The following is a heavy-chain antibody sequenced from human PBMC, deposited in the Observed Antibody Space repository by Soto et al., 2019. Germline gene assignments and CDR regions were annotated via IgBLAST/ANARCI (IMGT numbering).Heavy chain of an antibody. CDR2: VSADGGT. J-gene: IGHJ6*02. CDR1: GGSFDDFY. D-gene: IGHD3-10*01. V-gene: IGHV4-34*02. CDR3: ARGQLVWYGDLTPYHRDMDV. Sequence: QVQLQQWGAGLLRPSETLSLTCAFYGGSFDDFYWSWVRQSPGKGLEWVGEVSADGGTNYSPSLASRVSISVDTSKNQFSLHLRSVTAADTGLYYCARGQLVWYGDLTPYHRDMDVWGQGTTVTVSS.